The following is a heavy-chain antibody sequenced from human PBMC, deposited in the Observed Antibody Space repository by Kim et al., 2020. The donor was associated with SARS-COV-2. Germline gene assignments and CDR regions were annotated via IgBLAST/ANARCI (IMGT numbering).Heavy chain of an antibody. J-gene: IGHJ6*02. V-gene: IGHV4-59*01. Sequence: SETLSLTCTVSGGSISSYYWSWIRQPPGKGLEWIGYIYYSGSTNYNPSLKSRVAISVDTSKNQFSLKLSSVTAADTAVYYCARDPTPLYYYGMDVWGQGT. CDR3: ARDPTPLYYYGMDV. CDR2: IYYSGST. D-gene: IGHD1-1*01. CDR1: GGSISSYY.